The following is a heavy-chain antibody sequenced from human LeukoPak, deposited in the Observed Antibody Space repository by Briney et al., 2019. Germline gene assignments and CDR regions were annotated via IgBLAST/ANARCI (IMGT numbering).Heavy chain of an antibody. D-gene: IGHD3-10*01. Sequence: ASVKVSCKASGYTFTSNGISWVRQAPGQGLEWKGWINVYTGKTNYAQKFQGRVTMTTSTSTSIAYMELSRLRSDDTAVYYCACQMRGVFDYWGQGTLVTVSS. CDR1: GYTFTSNG. J-gene: IGHJ4*02. CDR2: INVYTGKT. CDR3: ACQMRGVFDY. V-gene: IGHV1-18*01.